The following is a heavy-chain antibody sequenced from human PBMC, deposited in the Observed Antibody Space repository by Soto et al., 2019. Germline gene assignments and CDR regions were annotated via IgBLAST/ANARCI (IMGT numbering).Heavy chain of an antibody. Sequence: SETLSLTCTVSGGSISSYGLSWIRQPPGKGLEWIGYIYYSGITNYNPSLKSRVTISVDTSKNQFSLKLSSVTAADTAVYYCARYKSNYYYGMDVWGQGTTVTVSS. CDR3: ARYKSNYYYGMDV. CDR2: IYYSGIT. CDR1: GGSISSYG. V-gene: IGHV4-59*01. J-gene: IGHJ6*02. D-gene: IGHD1-20*01.